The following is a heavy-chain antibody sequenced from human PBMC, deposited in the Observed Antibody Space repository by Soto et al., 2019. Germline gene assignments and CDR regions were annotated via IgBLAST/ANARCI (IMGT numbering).Heavy chain of an antibody. Sequence: ASVKVSCKASGYTFTSYYMHWVRQAPGQGLEWMGIINPSGGSTSYAQKFQGRVTMTRDTSTSTVYMELSSLRSEDTAVYYCFIAAAGNFDYWGQGTLVTVPQ. V-gene: IGHV1-46*03. CDR1: GYTFTSYY. J-gene: IGHJ4*02. CDR2: INPSGGST. D-gene: IGHD6-13*01. CDR3: FIAAAGNFDY.